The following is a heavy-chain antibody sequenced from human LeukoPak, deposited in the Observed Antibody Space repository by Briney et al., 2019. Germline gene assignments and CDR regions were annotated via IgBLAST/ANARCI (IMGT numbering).Heavy chain of an antibody. V-gene: IGHV4-59*01. Sequence: SETLSLTCTVSGGSISSYYWSWLRQPPGRGLEWIGYIYYSGSTNYNPSLKSRVTISVVTSKNQFSLKLSSVTAADTAVYYWASSPRYNWNYLYYFDYWGQGTLVTVSS. CDR3: ASSPRYNWNYLYYFDY. D-gene: IGHD1-7*01. CDR1: GGSISSYY. J-gene: IGHJ4*02. CDR2: IYYSGST.